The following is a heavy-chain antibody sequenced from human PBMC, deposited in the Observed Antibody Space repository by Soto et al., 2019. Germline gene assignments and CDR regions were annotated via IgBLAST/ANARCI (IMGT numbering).Heavy chain of an antibody. J-gene: IGHJ4*02. CDR2: ISGSGGST. D-gene: IGHD6-19*01. CDR1: GFTFSSYA. V-gene: IGHV3-23*01. Sequence: PGGSLRLSCAASGFTFSSYAMSWVRQAPGKGLEWVSAISGSGGSTYYADSVKGRFTISRDNSKNTLYLQMNSLRAEDTAVYYCARPSSSGWSFDYWGQGTLVTVSS. CDR3: ARPSSSGWSFDY.